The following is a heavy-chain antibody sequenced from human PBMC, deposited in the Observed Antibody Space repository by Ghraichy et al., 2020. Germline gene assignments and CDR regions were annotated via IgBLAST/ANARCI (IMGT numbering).Heavy chain of an antibody. V-gene: IGHV3-74*01. J-gene: IGHJ3*02. Sequence: GSLRLSCAASGFTFSGHWMSWVRQPPGEGLVWVSRINTDGSSTTYADSVEGRFTISRDNGKNTLSLQMISLRAEDTAVYYCARYSGSYHAFDIWGQGTMVTVSS. D-gene: IGHD1-26*01. CDR1: GFTFSGHW. CDR2: INTDGSST. CDR3: ARYSGSYHAFDI.